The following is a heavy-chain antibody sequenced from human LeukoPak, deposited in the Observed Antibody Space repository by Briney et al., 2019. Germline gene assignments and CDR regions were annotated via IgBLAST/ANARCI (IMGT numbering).Heavy chain of an antibody. Sequence: PSETLSLTCTVSGGSISSYYWSWIRQPPGKGLEWIGNIFYSGSTKYNPSLKSRVTISVDTSKNQFSLKLSSVTAADTAVYYCARYDSSGFYQYYFDYWGQGTLVTVSS. V-gene: IGHV4-59*01. CDR2: IFYSGST. J-gene: IGHJ4*02. CDR1: GGSISSYY. CDR3: ARYDSSGFYQYYFDY. D-gene: IGHD3-22*01.